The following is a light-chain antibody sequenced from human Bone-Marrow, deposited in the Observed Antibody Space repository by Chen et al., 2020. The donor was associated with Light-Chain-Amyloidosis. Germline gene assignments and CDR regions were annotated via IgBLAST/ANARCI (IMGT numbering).Light chain of an antibody. V-gene: IGLV3-25*03. Sequence: SYELTQPPSVSVSPRQTARITCSGDDLPTKYAYWYQQKPGQAPVLVIHRDTERPSGISERFSGASSGTTATLTISGVQAEDEADDHCQSADSSGTYEVIFGGGTKLTVL. CDR2: RDT. CDR1: DLPTKY. CDR3: QSADSSGTYEVI. J-gene: IGLJ2*01.